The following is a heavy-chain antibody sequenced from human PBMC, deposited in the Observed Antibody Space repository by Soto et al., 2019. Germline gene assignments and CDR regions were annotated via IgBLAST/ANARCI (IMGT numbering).Heavy chain of an antibody. V-gene: IGHV4-61*01. CDR1: GGSSINGSCC. D-gene: IGHD2-15*01. CDR2: IYYSGST. J-gene: IGHJ3*02. CDR3: ARGEVAASEFAFDI. Sequence: SVTMSVTCTVAGGSSINGSCCRSRNRKPPGKGLEWIGYIYYSGSTNYNPSLKSRVTISVDASKNQFSLKLSSVTAADTAVYYCARGEVAASEFAFDIWGQGTMVTVSS.